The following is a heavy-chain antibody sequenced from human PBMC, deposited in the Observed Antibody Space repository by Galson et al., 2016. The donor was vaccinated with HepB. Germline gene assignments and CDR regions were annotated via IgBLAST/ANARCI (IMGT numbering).Heavy chain of an antibody. J-gene: IGHJ6*02. V-gene: IGHV3-30-3*01. D-gene: IGHD3-10*01. CDR3: ARGGKGSYWYYGMDV. CDR2: ISYDGSNK. Sequence: SLRLSCAASGFTFSSYAMHWVRQAPGKGLEWVAVISYDGSNKYYADSVKGRFTISRDNSKNTLYLQMNSLRAEDTAVYYCARGGKGSYWYYGMDVWGQGTTVTVSS. CDR1: GFTFSSYA.